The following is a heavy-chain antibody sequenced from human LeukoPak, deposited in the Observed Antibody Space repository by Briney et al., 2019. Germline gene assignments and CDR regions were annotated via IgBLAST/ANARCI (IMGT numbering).Heavy chain of an antibody. J-gene: IGHJ4*02. CDR3: ARDPYSSSWYRTGLDY. Sequence: PSETLSLTCAVYGGSFSGYYWSWIRQPPGKGLEWIGEIYHSGSTNYNPSLKSRVTISVDKSKNQFSLKLSSVTAADTAVYYCARDPYSSSWYRTGLDYWGQGTLVTVSS. CDR2: IYHSGST. CDR1: GGSFSGYY. V-gene: IGHV4-34*01. D-gene: IGHD6-13*01.